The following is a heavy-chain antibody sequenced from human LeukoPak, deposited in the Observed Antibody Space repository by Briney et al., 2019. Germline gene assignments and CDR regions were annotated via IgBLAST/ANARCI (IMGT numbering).Heavy chain of an antibody. CDR2: IIPIFGTA. J-gene: IGHJ6*03. CDR1: GGTFSSYA. D-gene: IGHD3-10*01. CDR3: ASPADYYGSEHYYYYYMDV. V-gene: IGHV1-69*13. Sequence: SVKVSCKASGGTFSSYASSWVRQAPGQGLEWMGGIIPIFGTANYAQKFQGRVTITSDESTSTAYMELSSLRSEDTAVYYCASPADYYGSEHYYYYYMDVWGKGTTVTISS.